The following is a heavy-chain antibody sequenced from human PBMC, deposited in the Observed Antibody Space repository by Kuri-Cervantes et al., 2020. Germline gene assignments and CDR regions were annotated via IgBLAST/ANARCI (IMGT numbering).Heavy chain of an antibody. CDR3: AKYGSENYYYDYMDV. J-gene: IGHJ6*03. D-gene: IGHD3-10*01. CDR1: GFTFSSYG. Sequence: GGSLRLSCAASGFTFSSYGMHWVRQAPGKGLEWVAVIWYDGSTKYYADSVKGRFTISRDNSKNTVYLQVRSLRFEDTAVYYCAKYGSENYYYDYMDVWGKGTTVTVSS. V-gene: IGHV3-30*02. CDR2: IWYDGSTK.